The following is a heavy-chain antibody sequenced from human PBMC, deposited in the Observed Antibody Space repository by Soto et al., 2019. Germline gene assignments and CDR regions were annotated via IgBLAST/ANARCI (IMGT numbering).Heavy chain of an antibody. CDR1: GLTFSSDD. D-gene: IGHD3-22*01. Sequence: GGSLRLSCAASGLTFSSDDMHWVRQAPGKGLEWVAVIWYDGSNKYYADSVKGRFTISRDNSKNTLYLQMNSLRAEDTAVYYCARVARYYYDSSGYYTTYYYYGMDVWGQGTTVTVS. CDR2: IWYDGSNK. J-gene: IGHJ6*02. V-gene: IGHV3-33*01. CDR3: ARVARYYYDSSGYYTTYYYYGMDV.